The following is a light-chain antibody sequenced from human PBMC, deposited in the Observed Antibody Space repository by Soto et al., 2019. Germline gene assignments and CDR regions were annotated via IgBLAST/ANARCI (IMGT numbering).Light chain of an antibody. CDR2: DVS. J-gene: IGLJ1*01. V-gene: IGLV2-14*01. CDR3: GSYTSSITLGV. CDR1: SGDIGGYDY. Sequence: QSVLTQPASVPGSPGQSITISCTGTSGDIGGYDYVSWYQQHPGKAPKLMIYDVSNRPSGVPNRFSGSKSGNTASLTISGLQDEDEADYYCGSYTSSITLGVFGTGTKVTVL.